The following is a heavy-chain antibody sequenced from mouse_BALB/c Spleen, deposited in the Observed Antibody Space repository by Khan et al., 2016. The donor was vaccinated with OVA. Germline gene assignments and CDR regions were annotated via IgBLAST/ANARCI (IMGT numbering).Heavy chain of an antibody. D-gene: IGHD1-1*01. CDR2: VSYSGST. V-gene: IGHV3-2*02. Sequence: EVQLQESGPGLVKPSQSLSLTCTVTGYSITTDYAWNWIRQFPGNKLEWMGYVSYSGSTNYHPSLKSRISIIRDTSKNQFFLQLNSVTTEDTATXFSARRYYYGHYYFDVWGAGTTVTVSS. J-gene: IGHJ1*01. CDR1: GYSITTDYA. CDR3: ARRYYYGHYYFDV.